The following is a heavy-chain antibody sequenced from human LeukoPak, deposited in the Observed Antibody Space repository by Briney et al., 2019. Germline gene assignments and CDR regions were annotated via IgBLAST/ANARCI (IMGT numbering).Heavy chain of an antibody. CDR2: IDDSGNT. CDR1: GGSISRYY. CDR3: ARSDYHNSGSHTVFDAFDI. J-gene: IGHJ3*02. D-gene: IGHD3-10*01. Sequence: SEALSLTCTVSGGSISRYYWSWIRRPPGKGLEWIGYIDDSGNTNYNPSLKSQVTISVDKSKNQFSLKLSFVTAADTAMYYCARSDYHNSGSHTVFDAFDIWGQGTRVTVSS. V-gene: IGHV4-59*01.